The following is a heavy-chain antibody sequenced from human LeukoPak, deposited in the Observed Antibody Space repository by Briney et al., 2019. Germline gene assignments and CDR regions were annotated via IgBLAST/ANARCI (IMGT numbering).Heavy chain of an antibody. CDR2: INPNSGGT. CDR3: ARVGYSGSYNWFDP. V-gene: IGHV1-2*02. J-gene: IGHJ5*02. Sequence: ASVKVSCKASGYTFTGYYMHWVRQAPGQGLEWMGWINPNSGGTNYAQKFQGRVTMTRDTSISTAYMELSRLRSDDTAVYYCARVGYSGSYNWFDPWGQGTLVTVSS. D-gene: IGHD1-26*01. CDR1: GYTFTGYY.